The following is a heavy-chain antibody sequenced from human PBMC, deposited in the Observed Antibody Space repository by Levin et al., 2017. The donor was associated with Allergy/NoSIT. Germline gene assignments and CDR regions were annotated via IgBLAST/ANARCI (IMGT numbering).Heavy chain of an antibody. CDR2: IYYNGGT. CDR1: GGSVSSGSYY. CDR3: ARAAVTYSYDETRWFFDL. J-gene: IGHJ2*01. V-gene: IGHV4-61*01. Sequence: SQTLSLTCNVSGGSVSSGSYYWSWIRQPPGKGLEWIGYIYYNGGTNYNPSLKSRVSISRDTAKNQFSLKLRSVTAADTAVYYCARAAVTYSYDETRWFFDLWGRGSLVTVSS. D-gene: IGHD3-3*01.